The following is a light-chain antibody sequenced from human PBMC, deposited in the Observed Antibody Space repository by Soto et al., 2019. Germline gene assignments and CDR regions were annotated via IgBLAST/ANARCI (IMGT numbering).Light chain of an antibody. J-gene: IGKJ4*01. CDR2: DAS. V-gene: IGKV1-33*01. CDR1: RDIGTY. Sequence: IQLTQSPSSLSASVGDRVTITCQASRDIGTYLQWYQQKPGKAPSLLISDASKLEAGVPSRFSGSGSGSDFTFTITGLQPDDLATYYCQQYYNLPPLTFGGGTKVDIK. CDR3: QQYYNLPPLT.